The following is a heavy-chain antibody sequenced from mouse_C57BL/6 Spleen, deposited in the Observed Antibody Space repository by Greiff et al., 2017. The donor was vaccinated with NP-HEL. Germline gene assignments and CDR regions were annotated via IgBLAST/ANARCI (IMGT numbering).Heavy chain of an antibody. CDR1: GYSFTGYF. V-gene: IGHV1-20*01. CDR2: INPYNGDT. CDR3: AREDGYFYYAMDY. D-gene: IGHD2-3*01. Sequence: VQLQQSGPELVKPGDSVKISCKASGYSFTGYFMNWVMQSHGKSLEWIGRINPYNGDTFYNQKFKGKATLTVDKSSSTAHMELRSLTSEDSAVYYCAREDGYFYYAMDYWGQGTSVTVSS. J-gene: IGHJ4*01.